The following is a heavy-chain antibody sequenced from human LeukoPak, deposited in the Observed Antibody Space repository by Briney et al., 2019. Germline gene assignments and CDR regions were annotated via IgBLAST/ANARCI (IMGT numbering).Heavy chain of an antibody. CDR2: ISAYNGNT. Sequence: SVKVSCTVSGYTFTSYGISWVRQAAGQGLEWMGWISAYNGNTNYAPNLPGRVTMTTDTSTRTAHTELMRLRSDDAAVYYCARSGSAYSSRWYRLDYWGQGTLVTVSS. D-gene: IGHD6-13*01. V-gene: IGHV1-18*01. CDR3: ARSGSAYSSRWYRLDY. CDR1: GYTFTSYG. J-gene: IGHJ4*02.